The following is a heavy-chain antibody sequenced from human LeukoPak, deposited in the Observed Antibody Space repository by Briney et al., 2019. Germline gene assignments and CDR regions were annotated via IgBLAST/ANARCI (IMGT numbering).Heavy chain of an antibody. V-gene: IGHV3-30*04. CDR2: ISYDGSNK. Sequence: PGRSLRLSCAASGFTFSSYAMHWVRQAPGKGLEWVAVISYDGSNKYYADSVKGRFTISRDNSKNTLYLQMNSLRAEDTAVYYCARDLPTITIDNYYGVDVWGQGTTVTVSS. J-gene: IGHJ6*02. D-gene: IGHD3-10*01. CDR3: ARDLPTITIDNYYGVDV. CDR1: GFTFSSYA.